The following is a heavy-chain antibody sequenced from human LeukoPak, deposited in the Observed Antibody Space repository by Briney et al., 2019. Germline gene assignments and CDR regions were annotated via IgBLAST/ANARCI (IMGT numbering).Heavy chain of an antibody. V-gene: IGHV1-2*02. D-gene: IGHD6-19*01. J-gene: IGHJ4*02. CDR1: GYTFTGYY. CDR3: ARERVLAVAGNLRRGPVGY. Sequence: ASVKVSCKASGYTFTGYYMHWVRQAPGQGLEWMGWINPNSGGTNYAQKFQGRVTMTRDTSISTAYMELSRLRSDDTAVYYCARERVLAVAGNLRRGPVGYWGQGTLVTVSS. CDR2: INPNSGGT.